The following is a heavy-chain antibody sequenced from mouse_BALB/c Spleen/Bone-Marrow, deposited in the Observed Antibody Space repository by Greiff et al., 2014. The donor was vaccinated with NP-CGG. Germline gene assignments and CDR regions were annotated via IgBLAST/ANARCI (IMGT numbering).Heavy chain of an antibody. J-gene: IGHJ2*01. D-gene: IGHD2-14*01. CDR3: AREGYRYDLFDY. V-gene: IGHV1-69*01. Sequence: VQLQQSGAELVMPGASVKMSCKASGYTSTVYWMHWVKQRPGQGLEWIGAIDTSDSYTSYNQKFKGKATLTVDESSSTAYMQLSSLTSEDSAVYYSAREGYRYDLFDYWGQGTTLTVSS. CDR1: GYTSTVYW. CDR2: IDTSDSYT.